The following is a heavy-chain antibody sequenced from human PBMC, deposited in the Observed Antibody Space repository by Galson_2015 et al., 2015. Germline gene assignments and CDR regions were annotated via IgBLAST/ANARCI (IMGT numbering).Heavy chain of an antibody. D-gene: IGHD6-13*01. CDR1: GFTFSSYA. CDR2: ISGSGGST. J-gene: IGHJ4*02. CDR3: AKDRDSSSWPYYFDY. V-gene: IGHV3-23*01. Sequence: SLRLSCAASGFTFSSYAMSWVRQAPGKGLEWVSAISGSGGSTYYADSVKGRFTISRDNSKNTLYLQMNSLRAEDTAVYYCAKDRDSSSWPYYFDYWGQGTLVTVSS.